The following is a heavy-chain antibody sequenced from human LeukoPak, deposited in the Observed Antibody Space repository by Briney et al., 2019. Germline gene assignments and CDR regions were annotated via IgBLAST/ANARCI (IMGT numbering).Heavy chain of an antibody. CDR1: GGTFSSYA. J-gene: IGHJ6*03. CDR3: ARGTDVVVPAAGARNYYMDV. CDR2: IIPIFGTA. Sequence: GASVKVSCKASGGTFSSYAISWVRQAPGQGLEWMGGIIPIFGTANYAQKFQGRVTITTDESTSTAYMELSSLRSEDTAVYYCARGTDVVVPAAGARNYYMDVWGKGSTVTVSS. V-gene: IGHV1-69*05. D-gene: IGHD2-2*01.